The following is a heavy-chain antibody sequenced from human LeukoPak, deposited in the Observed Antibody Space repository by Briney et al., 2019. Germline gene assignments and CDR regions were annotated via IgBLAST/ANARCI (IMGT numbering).Heavy chain of an antibody. CDR2: IYTTGST. J-gene: IGHJ6*03. V-gene: IGHV4-61*02. D-gene: IGHD6-6*01. CDR3: ARWSGSVTARNYYYYMDV. CDR1: GGSISSGSYF. Sequence: SETLSLTCTVSGGSISSGSYFWSWIRQPAGKGLEWIGRIYTTGSTNYNPSLKSRVTISLDTSKNQFSLKLSSVSAADTAVYYCARWSGSVTARNYYYYMDVWGEGTTVTVSS.